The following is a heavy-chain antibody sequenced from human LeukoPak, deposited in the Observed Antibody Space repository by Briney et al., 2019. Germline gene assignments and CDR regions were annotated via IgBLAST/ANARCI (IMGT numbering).Heavy chain of an antibody. D-gene: IGHD3-10*01. CDR3: ARPRRPELSPFDC. J-gene: IGHJ4*02. CDR1: GFTFSTYA. CDR2: INPSGGST. Sequence: GGSLRLSCAASGFTFSTYAMHWVRQAPGQGLEWMGIINPSGGSTSYAQKFQGRVTMTRDTSTSTVYMELSSLRSEDTAVYYCARPRRPELSPFDCWGQGTLVTVSS. V-gene: IGHV1-46*01.